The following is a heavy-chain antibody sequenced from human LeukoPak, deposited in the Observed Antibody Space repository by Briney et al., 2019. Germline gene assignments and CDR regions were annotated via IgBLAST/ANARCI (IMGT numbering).Heavy chain of an antibody. J-gene: IGHJ4*02. Sequence: PSETLSLTCAVYGGSFSGYYWSWIRQPPGKGLEWIGEINHSGSTNYNPSLKSRVTISVDTSKNQFSLKLSSVTAADTAVYYCARVANYYDSSGYYRTFDYWGQGTLVTVSS. D-gene: IGHD3-22*01. CDR1: GGSFSGYY. CDR3: ARVANYYDSSGYYRTFDY. CDR2: INHSGST. V-gene: IGHV4-34*01.